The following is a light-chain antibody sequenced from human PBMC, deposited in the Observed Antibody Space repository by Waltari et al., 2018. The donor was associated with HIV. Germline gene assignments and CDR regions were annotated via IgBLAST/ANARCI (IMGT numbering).Light chain of an antibody. Sequence: QSALTQPASVSGSPGQSITISCTGTSSDVGNHNYVSWYQQHPDTVPKLIIYEVSTRPSGVSTRFSGSKSGNTASLTISGLQAEDEANYYCSSYSSTTTVGLFGGGTKLTVL. J-gene: IGLJ2*01. V-gene: IGLV2-14*01. CDR2: EVS. CDR1: SSDVGNHNY. CDR3: SSYSSTTTVGL.